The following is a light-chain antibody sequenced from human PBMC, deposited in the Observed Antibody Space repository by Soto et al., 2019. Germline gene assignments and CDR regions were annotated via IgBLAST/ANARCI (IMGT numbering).Light chain of an antibody. CDR2: DAS. CDR3: QQFNSYPRVYT. V-gene: IGKV1-13*02. CDR1: QGISSA. Sequence: AIQLTQSPSSLSASVGDRVTITCRASQGISSALAWYQQKPGKAPKLLIYDASSLESGVPSRFSGSGSGTDFTLTISSLQPEDCATYYCQQFNSYPRVYTFGQGTKLEIK. J-gene: IGKJ2*01.